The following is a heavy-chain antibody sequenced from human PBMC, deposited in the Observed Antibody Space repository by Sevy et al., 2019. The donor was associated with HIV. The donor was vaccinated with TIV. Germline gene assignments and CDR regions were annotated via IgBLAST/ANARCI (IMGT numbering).Heavy chain of an antibody. CDR3: AKDLYYDNSLFDY. D-gene: IGHD3-22*01. V-gene: IGHV3-23*01. CDR1: EFRLSNYA. CDR2: ISGSGGSS. J-gene: IGHJ4*02. Sequence: GESLRLSCVASEFRLSNYAMNWVRQAPGKGLEWVSGISGSGGSSYYADSVKGRFTISRDNSKNTLYLQMNSLRAEDTAMYYCAKDLYYDNSLFDYWGQGILVTVSS.